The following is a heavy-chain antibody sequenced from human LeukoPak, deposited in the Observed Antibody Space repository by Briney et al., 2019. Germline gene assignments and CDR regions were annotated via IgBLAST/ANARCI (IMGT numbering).Heavy chain of an antibody. J-gene: IGHJ4*02. Sequence: GGSLRLSCAASGFTFSSYGMSWVRQAPGKGLEWVSVISGSGGSTYYVDSVKGRFTISRDNSKNTLYLQMNSLRAEDTATYYCTRVSLYQLQDYWGQGTLVTVSS. D-gene: IGHD3-16*01. CDR1: GFTFSSYG. CDR2: ISGSGGST. CDR3: TRVSLYQLQDY. V-gene: IGHV3-23*01.